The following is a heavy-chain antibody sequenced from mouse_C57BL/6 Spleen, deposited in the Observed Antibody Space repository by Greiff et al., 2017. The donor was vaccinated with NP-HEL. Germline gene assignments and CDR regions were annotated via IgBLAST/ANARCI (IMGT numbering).Heavy chain of an antibody. CDR1: GYTFTTYP. CDR3: ARRHSSGCPWFAY. V-gene: IGHV1-47*01. D-gene: IGHD3-1*01. CDR2: FHPYNDDT. J-gene: IGHJ3*01. Sequence: VKLQESGAELVKPGASVKMSCKASGYTFTTYPIEWMKQNHGKSLEWIGNFHPYNDDTKYNEKFKGKATLTVEKSSSTVYLELSRLTSDDSAVYYCARRHSSGCPWFAYWGQGTLVTVSA.